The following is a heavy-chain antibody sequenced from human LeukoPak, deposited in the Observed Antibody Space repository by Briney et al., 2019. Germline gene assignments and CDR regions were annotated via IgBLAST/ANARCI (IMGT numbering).Heavy chain of an antibody. D-gene: IGHD1-26*01. Sequence: GGSLRLTCAASGFTFDNYRMSWVRQAPGKGLEWVSTVNADGGNTYYADSVKGRFTISRDNSKSTLILQMNSLRVEDTALYYCTKRVKYGGTWDHFADWGQGTLVTVSS. CDR3: TKRVKYGGTWDHFAD. CDR2: VNADGGNT. V-gene: IGHV3-23*01. J-gene: IGHJ4*02. CDR1: GFTFDNYR.